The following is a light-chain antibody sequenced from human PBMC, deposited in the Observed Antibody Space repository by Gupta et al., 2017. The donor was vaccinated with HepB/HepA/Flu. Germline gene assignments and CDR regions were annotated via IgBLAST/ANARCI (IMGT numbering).Light chain of an antibody. V-gene: IGKV3-15*01. CDR1: QSISSN. CDR3: QQYNNWWS. J-gene: IGKJ1*01. Sequence: IVMTPSPATLSVSPGERATLPCRASQSISSNLAWYQQKPGQAPRLLIYGASTRATGIPGRFSGSGSGTAFTLTSNSLQSEDFAAYYWQQYNNWWSFGQGTKVEIK. CDR2: GAS.